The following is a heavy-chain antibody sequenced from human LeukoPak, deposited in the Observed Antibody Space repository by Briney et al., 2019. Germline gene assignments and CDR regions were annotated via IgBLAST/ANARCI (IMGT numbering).Heavy chain of an antibody. CDR3: ARGGEYDYGDYVVGWFDP. V-gene: IGHV1-18*01. CDR1: GYTFTSYG. J-gene: IGHJ5*02. Sequence: ASVKVSCMASGYTFTSYGISWVRQAPGQGLEWMGWISAYNGNTNYAQKLQGRVTMTTDTSTSTAYMELRSLRSDDTAVYYCARGGEYDYGDYVVGWFDPWGQGTLVTVSS. D-gene: IGHD4-17*01. CDR2: ISAYNGNT.